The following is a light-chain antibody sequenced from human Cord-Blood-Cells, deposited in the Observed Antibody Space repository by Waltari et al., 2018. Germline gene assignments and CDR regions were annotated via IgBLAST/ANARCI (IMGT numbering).Light chain of an antibody. Sequence: SYELTQDPAVSVALGQTVRIPCQGDSLRSYYASWYQQKPGQAPVLVIYGKNNRPSGIPDRFSGSSSGNTASLTITGAQAEDEADYYCNSRDSSGNHYVFGTGTKVTVL. CDR3: NSRDSSGNHYV. CDR1: SLRSYY. J-gene: IGLJ1*01. V-gene: IGLV3-19*01. CDR2: GKN.